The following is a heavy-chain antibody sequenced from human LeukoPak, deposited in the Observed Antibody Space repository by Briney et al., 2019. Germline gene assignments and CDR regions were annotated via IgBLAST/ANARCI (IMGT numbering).Heavy chain of an antibody. Sequence: PGGSLRLSCAASGFTFSSYSMNWVRQAPGKGLEWVSSISSSSYIYYADSVKGRFTISRDNAKNSLYLQMNSLRAEDTAVYYCARDSVDSSGCVDYWGQGTLVTVSS. V-gene: IGHV3-21*01. CDR2: ISSSSYI. CDR3: ARDSVDSSGCVDY. D-gene: IGHD6-19*01. J-gene: IGHJ4*02. CDR1: GFTFSSYS.